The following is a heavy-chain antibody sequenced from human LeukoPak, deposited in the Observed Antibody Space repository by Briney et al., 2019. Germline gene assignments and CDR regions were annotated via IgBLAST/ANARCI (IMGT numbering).Heavy chain of an antibody. CDR1: GGTFSSYA. V-gene: IGHV1-69*04. CDR2: IIPILGIA. J-gene: IGHJ4*02. Sequence: ASVKVSCKASGGTFSSYAISWVRQAPGQGLEWMGRIIPILGIANYAQKFQGRVTITADKSTSTAYMELSSLRSEDTAVNYCARVAYGGNSPLDYWGQGTLVTVSS. D-gene: IGHD4-17*01. CDR3: ARVAYGGNSPLDY.